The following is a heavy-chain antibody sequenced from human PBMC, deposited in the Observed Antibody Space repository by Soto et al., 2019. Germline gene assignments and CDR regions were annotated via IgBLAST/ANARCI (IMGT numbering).Heavy chain of an antibody. CDR2: IYWDDDK. CDR1: GFSLSTSGVG. J-gene: IGHJ4*02. D-gene: IGHD3-10*01. Sequence: QITLKESGPTRVKPTQTLTLTCTFSGFSLSTSGVGVGWIRQPPGKALERLALIYWDDDKRYSPSLKSRLTITKDTSKNQVVLTLTNVDPLDTATYYCAHGAGLYGNWTGGSFDFWGQGVLVTVSS. CDR3: AHGAGLYGNWTGGSFDF. V-gene: IGHV2-5*02.